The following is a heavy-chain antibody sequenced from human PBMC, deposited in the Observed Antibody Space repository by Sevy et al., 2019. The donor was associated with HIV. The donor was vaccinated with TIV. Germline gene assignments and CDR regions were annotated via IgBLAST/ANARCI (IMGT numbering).Heavy chain of an antibody. CDR1: GFTFSSYA. V-gene: IGHV3-30-3*01. Sequence: GGSLRLSCVASGFTFSSYAMHWVRQAPGKGLEWVAVISYDGSNKYYADSVKGRFTISGDNSKNTLYLQMNSLRAEDTAVYYCARGGNYGKLDYWGQGTLVTVSS. D-gene: IGHD4-4*01. J-gene: IGHJ4*02. CDR2: ISYDGSNK. CDR3: ARGGNYGKLDY.